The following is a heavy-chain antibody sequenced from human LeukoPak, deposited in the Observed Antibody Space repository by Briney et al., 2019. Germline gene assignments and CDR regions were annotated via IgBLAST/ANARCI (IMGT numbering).Heavy chain of an antibody. J-gene: IGHJ4*02. D-gene: IGHD3-10*01. CDR3: VRDSTSGVDY. CDR1: GFIFSNYW. V-gene: IGHV3-74*03. Sequence: GGSLRLSCAPSGFIFSNYWMPWVRHALGKGPRFVSRINDDGSGIAYAASVNGRFTISRDNAKNTLYLQMDSLRAEDTAVYYCVRDSTSGVDYWGQGTLVTVSS. CDR2: INDDGSGI.